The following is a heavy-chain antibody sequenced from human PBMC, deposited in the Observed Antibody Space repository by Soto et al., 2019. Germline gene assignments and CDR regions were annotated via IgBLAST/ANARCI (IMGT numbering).Heavy chain of an antibody. CDR2: IYHSGST. CDR1: SGSISSSNW. V-gene: IGHV4-4*02. CDR3: ARAYYDILTGHTYYYYYMDV. D-gene: IGHD3-9*01. Sequence: QVQLQESGPGLVKPSGTLSLTCAVSSGSISSSNWWSWVRQPPGKGLEWIGEIYHSGSTNYNPSLKRRVTISVDKSKNQCSLKLSSVTAADTAVYYCARAYYDILTGHTYYYYYMDVWGKGTTVTVSS. J-gene: IGHJ6*03.